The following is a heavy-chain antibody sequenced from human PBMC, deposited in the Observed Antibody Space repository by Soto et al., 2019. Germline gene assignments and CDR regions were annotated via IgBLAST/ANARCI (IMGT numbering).Heavy chain of an antibody. CDR3: ARDVGNRDGVCLLY. J-gene: IGHJ4*02. D-gene: IGHD2-8*01. CDR2: INPNSGGT. V-gene: IGHV1-2*02. CDR1: GYTFTGYY. Sequence: QVQLVQSGAEVKKPGASVKVSCKASGYTFTGYYMHWVRQAPGQGLEWMGWINPNSGGTNYAQKFQGRVTITADESTSTAYMELSSLRSEDTAVYYCARDVGNRDGVCLLYWGQGTLVTVSS.